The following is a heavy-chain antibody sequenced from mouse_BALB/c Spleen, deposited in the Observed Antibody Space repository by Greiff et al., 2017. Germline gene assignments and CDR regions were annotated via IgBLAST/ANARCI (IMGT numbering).Heavy chain of an antibody. J-gene: IGHJ3*01. CDR1: GFTFSDYY. D-gene: IGHD1-2*01. Sequence: EVQRVESGGGLVKPGGSLKLSCAASGFTFSDYYMYWVRQTPEKRLEWVATISDGGSYTYYPDSVKGRFTISRDNAKNNLYLQMSSLKSEDTAMYYCARGDYYGYGGFAYWGQGTLVTVSA. CDR3: ARGDYYGYGGFAY. V-gene: IGHV5-4*02. CDR2: ISDGGSYT.